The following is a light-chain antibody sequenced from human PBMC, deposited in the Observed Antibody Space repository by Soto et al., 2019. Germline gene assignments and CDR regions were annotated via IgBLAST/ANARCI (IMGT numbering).Light chain of an antibody. CDR2: DAP. V-gene: IGKV1-39*01. CDR3: QQDETFSGT. Sequence: DIQMTQSPSSLSASVGDGFTITCLSSQSISSYLNLYQQKPGEAPKPLIYDAPALPRWVPSRFRGSGSGTKFTLTIASLQPDDFATYYCQQDETFSGTFGPGTKVDIK. CDR1: QSISSY. J-gene: IGKJ1*01.